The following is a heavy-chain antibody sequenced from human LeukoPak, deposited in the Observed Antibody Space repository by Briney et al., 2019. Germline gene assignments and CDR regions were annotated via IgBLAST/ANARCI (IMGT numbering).Heavy chain of an antibody. CDR1: GDSISSSF. CDR3: ARGALGAHPVDY. Sequence: SETLSLTCTVSGDSISSSFWNWIRQPPGQRLKGIGNIYYSGSTNYNPALKSRVTFSVDTTKNQVSLKLSSATAADTAVYYCARGALGAHPVDYWGPGTLVIVSS. CDR2: IYYSGST. V-gene: IGHV4-59*01. J-gene: IGHJ4*02. D-gene: IGHD1-26*01.